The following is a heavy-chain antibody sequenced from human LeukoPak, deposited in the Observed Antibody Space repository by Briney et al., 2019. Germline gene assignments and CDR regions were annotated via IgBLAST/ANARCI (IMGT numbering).Heavy chain of an antibody. CDR1: GFTFSSYG. V-gene: IGHV3-33*01. D-gene: IGHD6-13*01. Sequence: PGRSLRLSCAASGFTFSSYGMHWVRQAPGQGLEWVAVIWYDGSNKYYADSVKGRFTISRDNSKNTLYLQMNSLRAEDTAVYYCARGREAADLYYVDYWGQGTLVTVSS. CDR2: IWYDGSNK. J-gene: IGHJ4*02. CDR3: ARGREAADLYYVDY.